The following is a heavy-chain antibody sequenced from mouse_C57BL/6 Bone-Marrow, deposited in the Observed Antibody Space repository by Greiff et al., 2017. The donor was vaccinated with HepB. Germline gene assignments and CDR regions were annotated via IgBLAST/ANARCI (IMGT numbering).Heavy chain of an antibody. V-gene: IGHV1-5*01. CDR3: TRERKDYDGYYVGWYFDV. D-gene: IGHD2-3*01. J-gene: IGHJ1*03. Sequence: VQLQQSGTVLARPGASVKMSCKTSGYTFTSFWMHWVKQRPGQGLEWIGAIYPGNSDTSYNQKFKGKAKLTAVTSASTAYMELSSLTNEDSAVYYCTRERKDYDGYYVGWYFDVWGTGTTVTVSS. CDR1: GYTFTSFW. CDR2: IYPGNSDT.